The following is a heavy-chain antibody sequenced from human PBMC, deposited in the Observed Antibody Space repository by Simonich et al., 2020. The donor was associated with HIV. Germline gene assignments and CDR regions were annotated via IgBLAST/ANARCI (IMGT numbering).Heavy chain of an antibody. D-gene: IGHD3-10*01. J-gene: IGHJ4*02. CDR3: AKDKGAYYGSGSPVY. V-gene: IGHV3-9*01. CDR2: ISGNSGSR. Sequence: EVQLVESGGGLVQPGRSLRLSCAASGFTFDVCAMHWVRQAPGRVRGWGSCISGNSGSRGYADSVKGRFTISRDNAKNSLYLQMNSLRAEDTALYYCAKDKGAYYGSGSPVYWGQGTLVTVSS. CDR1: GFTFDVCA.